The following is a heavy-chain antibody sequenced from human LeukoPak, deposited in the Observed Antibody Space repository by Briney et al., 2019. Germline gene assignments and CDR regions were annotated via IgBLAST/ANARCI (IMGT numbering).Heavy chain of an antibody. CDR3: ARGGEDFWSGFKGLNWFDP. CDR1: GGTFISYA. Sequence: ASVKVSCKASGGTFISYAISWVRQAPGQGLEWMGGIIPIFGTANYAQKFQGRVTITADESTSTAYMELSSLRSEDTAVYYCARGGEDFWSGFKGLNWFDPWGQGTLVTVSS. CDR2: IIPIFGTA. J-gene: IGHJ5*02. V-gene: IGHV1-69*13. D-gene: IGHD3-3*01.